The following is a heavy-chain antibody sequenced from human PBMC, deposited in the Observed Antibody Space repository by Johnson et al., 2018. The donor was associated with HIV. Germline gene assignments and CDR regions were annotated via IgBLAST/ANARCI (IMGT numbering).Heavy chain of an antibody. CDR1: RFTFSDYY. V-gene: IGHV3-11*01. CDR3: ARVGQQSNAFDS. Sequence: QVQLVESGGGLVKPGGSLRLSCAASRFTFSDYYMSWIRQTPGKGLEWVSYISSSGGTIYYADSVKGRFSISRDNAKNSLYLQMNSLKTEDQAVYYWARVGQQSNAFDSWGQGTMVTVSS. D-gene: IGHD6-13*01. CDR2: ISSSGGTI. J-gene: IGHJ3*02.